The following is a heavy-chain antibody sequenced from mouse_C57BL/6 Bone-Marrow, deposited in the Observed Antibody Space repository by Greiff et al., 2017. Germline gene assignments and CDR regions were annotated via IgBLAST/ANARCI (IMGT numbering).Heavy chain of an antibody. CDR3: ARLYYCSSLAWFAY. Sequence: EVKVVESGGDLVKPGGSLKLSCAASGFTFSSYGMSWVRQTPDKRLEWVATISSGGSYTYYPDSVKGRFTISRDNAKNTLYLQMSSLKSEDTAMYYGARLYYCSSLAWFAYWGQGTLVTVSA. D-gene: IGHD1-1*01. J-gene: IGHJ3*01. CDR2: ISSGGSYT. CDR1: GFTFSSYG. V-gene: IGHV5-6*01.